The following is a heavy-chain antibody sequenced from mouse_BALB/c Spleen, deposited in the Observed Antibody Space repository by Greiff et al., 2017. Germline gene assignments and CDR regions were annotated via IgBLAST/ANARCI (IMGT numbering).Heavy chain of an antibody. CDR1: GYTFTSYV. CDR3: ARRGWVSYYAMDY. J-gene: IGHJ4*01. CDR2: INPYNDGT. V-gene: IGHV1-14*01. Sequence: VQLKQSGPELVKPGASVKMSCKASGYTFTSYVMHWVKQKPGQGLEWIGYINPYNDGTKYNEKFKGKATLTSDKSSSTAYMELSSLTSEDSAVYYCARRGWVSYYAMDYWGQGTSVTVSS. D-gene: IGHD3-3*01.